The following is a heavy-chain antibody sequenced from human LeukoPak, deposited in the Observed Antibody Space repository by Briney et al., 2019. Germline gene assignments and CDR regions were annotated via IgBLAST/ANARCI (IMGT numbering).Heavy chain of an antibody. CDR2: INHSGST. CDR1: GGSFSGYY. Sequence: PSETLSLTCAVYGGSFSGYYRSWIRQPPGKGLEWIGEINHSGSTNYNPSLKSRVTISVDTSKNQFSLKLSSVTAADTAVYYCARGRVKVVAAGRYFDYWGQGTLVTVSS. D-gene: IGHD2-15*01. J-gene: IGHJ4*02. CDR3: ARGRVKVVAAGRYFDY. V-gene: IGHV4-34*01.